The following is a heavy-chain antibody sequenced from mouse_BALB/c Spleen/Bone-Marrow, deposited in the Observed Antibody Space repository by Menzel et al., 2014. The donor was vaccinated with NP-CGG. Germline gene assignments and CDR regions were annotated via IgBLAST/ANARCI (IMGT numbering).Heavy chain of an antibody. Sequence: GSELVRPGASVKLSCKASGYTFTSYWMHWVKQRPGQGLEWIGNIYPGSGSTNYDEKFKSKATLTVDTSSSTAYMQLSSLTSEDSAVYYCTRLGAPYAMDYWGRGTSVTVSS. V-gene: IGHV1S22*01. CDR1: GYTFTSYW. J-gene: IGHJ4*01. CDR3: TRLGAPYAMDY. CDR2: IYPGSGST.